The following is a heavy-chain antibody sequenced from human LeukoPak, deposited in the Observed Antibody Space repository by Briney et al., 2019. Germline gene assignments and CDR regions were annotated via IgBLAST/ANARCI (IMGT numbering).Heavy chain of an antibody. CDR1: GCAFGDYA. J-gene: IGHJ4*02. CDR3: TRASGYDLFPYFDY. V-gene: IGHV3-49*04. Sequence: PGGSLRLSCTASGCAFGDYAMSWVRQAPGKGPEWVGFIRSKAYGGTTEYAASVKGRFTISRDDSKSIAYLQMNSLKTEDTAVYYCTRASGYDLFPYFDYWGQGTLVTVSS. D-gene: IGHD5-12*01. CDR2: IRSKAYGGTT.